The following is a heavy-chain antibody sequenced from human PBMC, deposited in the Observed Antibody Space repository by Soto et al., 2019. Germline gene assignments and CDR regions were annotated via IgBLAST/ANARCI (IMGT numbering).Heavy chain of an antibody. V-gene: IGHV3-48*03. J-gene: IGHJ6*02. Sequence: VGSLRLSCAASGFTFSSYEMNWVRQAPGKGLEWVSYISSSGSTIYYADSVKGRFTISRDNAKNSLYLQMNSLRAEDTAVYYCARDFPDYDFWSGYWRDYYYYGMDVWGQGTTVTVSS. CDR3: ARDFPDYDFWSGYWRDYYYYGMDV. CDR2: ISSSGSTI. CDR1: GFTFSSYE. D-gene: IGHD3-3*01.